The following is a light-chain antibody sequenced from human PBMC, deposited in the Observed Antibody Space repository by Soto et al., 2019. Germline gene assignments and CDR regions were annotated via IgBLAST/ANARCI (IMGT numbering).Light chain of an antibody. CDR3: QHYGSLSWT. Sequence: EIVLTQSPGTLSLSPGERATLSCRASQSVDSNYLAWYQQKPGQAPRILIFGAYGRATGIPDRFSGSGSGTDFTLTISRLEPEDFAMYYCQHYGSLSWTFGQGTKVEIK. J-gene: IGKJ1*01. CDR2: GAY. V-gene: IGKV3-20*01. CDR1: QSVDSNY.